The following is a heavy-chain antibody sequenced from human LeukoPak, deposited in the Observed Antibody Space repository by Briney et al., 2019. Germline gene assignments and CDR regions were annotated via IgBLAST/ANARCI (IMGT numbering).Heavy chain of an antibody. Sequence: GGSLRLSCAASGFSLITYNMNWVRQAPGKGLEWVSSISSTSSHIYYADSVKGRFTISRDNAKNSLYRQMNSLRAEDTAVYYCARAPYDILTGYSPYYFESWGQGTLVTVSS. V-gene: IGHV3-21*06. D-gene: IGHD3-9*01. J-gene: IGHJ4*02. CDR3: ARAPYDILTGYSPYYFES. CDR1: GFSLITYN. CDR2: ISSTSSHI.